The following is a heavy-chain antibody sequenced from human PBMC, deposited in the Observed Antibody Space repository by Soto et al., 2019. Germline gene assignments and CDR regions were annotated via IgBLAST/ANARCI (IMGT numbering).Heavy chain of an antibody. D-gene: IGHD6-19*01. J-gene: IGHJ6*02. Sequence: PGGSLRLSCAASGFTVSSNYMSWVRQAPGKGLEWVSVTYSAGNTYYADSVKGRFTISRDNSENTLYLQMNSLRVDDTAVYYCARDIGGWAEHDMDVWGQGTTVTVSS. V-gene: IGHV3-66*01. CDR3: ARDIGGWAEHDMDV. CDR1: GFTVSSNY. CDR2: TYSAGNT.